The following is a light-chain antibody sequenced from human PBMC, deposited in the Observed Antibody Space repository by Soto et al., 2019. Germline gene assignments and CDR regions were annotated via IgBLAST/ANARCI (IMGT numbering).Light chain of an antibody. Sequence: QSVLTQPPSASGTPGQRASISCSGSSSNIGVNTVNWYQQLPGTAPRLLIYSSNQRPSGVPGRFSGSKSGTSASLAISGLQSEDEADYYCAAWDDSLNGHVVFGGGTKVTVL. CDR3: AAWDDSLNGHVV. J-gene: IGLJ2*01. V-gene: IGLV1-44*01. CDR2: SSN. CDR1: SSNIGVNT.